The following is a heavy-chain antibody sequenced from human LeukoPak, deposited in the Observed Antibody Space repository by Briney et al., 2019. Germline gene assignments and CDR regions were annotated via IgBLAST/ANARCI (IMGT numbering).Heavy chain of an antibody. Sequence: PGGSLRLSCAASGFTFSNAWMSWVRQAPGKGLEWVGLIRDKPDGGTTDYAAPVKGRFTISRDDSRTTLYLQLNSLQTEDTAVYYCTTKYWMNLRRDIWGQGTMVTVSS. V-gene: IGHV3-15*01. CDR3: TTKYWMNLRRDI. D-gene: IGHD1-1*01. CDR2: IRDKPDGGTT. CDR1: GFTFSNAW. J-gene: IGHJ3*02.